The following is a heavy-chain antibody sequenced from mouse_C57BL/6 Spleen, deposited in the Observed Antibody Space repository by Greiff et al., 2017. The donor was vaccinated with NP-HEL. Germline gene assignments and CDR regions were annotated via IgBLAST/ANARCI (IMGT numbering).Heavy chain of an antibody. CDR3: ANGNYGGFAY. CDR1: GYAFTNYL. V-gene: IGHV1-54*01. Sequence: QVQLQQSGAELVRPGTSVKVSCKASGYAFTNYLIEWVKQRPGQGLEWIGVINPGSGGTNYNEKFKGKATLTADKSSSTAYMQLSSLTSEDSAVYFCANGNYGGFAYWGQGTLVTVSA. CDR2: INPGSGGT. J-gene: IGHJ3*01. D-gene: IGHD2-1*01.